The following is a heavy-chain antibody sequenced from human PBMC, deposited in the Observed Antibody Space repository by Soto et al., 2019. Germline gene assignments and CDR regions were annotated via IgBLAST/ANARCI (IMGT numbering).Heavy chain of an antibody. J-gene: IGHJ4*02. CDR1: GLNFDNYG. Sequence: QVQLVESGGGVVQPGGPLRLSCQASGLNFDNYGMHWFRQAPGKGLEWVAVITYAGSFQYYAASVKGRFTISRENSKNTLFLHLNTLKPEDTAVYHCAKDRVGGTFYTPLGFWGQGTLVTVSS. D-gene: IGHD1-7*01. V-gene: IGHV3-30*18. CDR2: ITYAGSFQ. CDR3: AKDRVGGTFYTPLGF.